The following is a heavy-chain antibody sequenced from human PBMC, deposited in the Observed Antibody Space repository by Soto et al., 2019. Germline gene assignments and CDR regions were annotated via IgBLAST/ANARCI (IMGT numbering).Heavy chain of an antibody. Sequence: EEQLVESGGGLVQPGGSLRLSCAASGFTVSGKSMTWIRQAPGTGLEWVSVIYSTGAAYYADSVKGRFTISRDDSRNMVYLQMNILRVEDTAVYYCARDLYVSYWGQGTLVTVSS. CDR3: ARDLYVSY. D-gene: IGHD3-10*02. J-gene: IGHJ4*02. V-gene: IGHV3-66*01. CDR1: GFTVSGKS. CDR2: IYSTGAA.